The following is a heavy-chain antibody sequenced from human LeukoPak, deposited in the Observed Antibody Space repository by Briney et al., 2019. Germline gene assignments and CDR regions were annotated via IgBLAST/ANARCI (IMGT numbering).Heavy chain of an antibody. CDR2: ISSSSSTI. CDR1: GFTFSSYG. D-gene: IGHD5/OR15-5a*01. CDR3: AKSSTSDLPGGYFDY. Sequence: GGSLRLSCAPSGFTFSSYGMTWVRPAPGKGLEWVSYISSSSSTIYYTDSVKGRFTISRDNAKNSLYLQLNSLRAEDTAVYYCAKSSTSDLPGGYFDYWGQGTLVTVSS. J-gene: IGHJ4*02. V-gene: IGHV3-48*01.